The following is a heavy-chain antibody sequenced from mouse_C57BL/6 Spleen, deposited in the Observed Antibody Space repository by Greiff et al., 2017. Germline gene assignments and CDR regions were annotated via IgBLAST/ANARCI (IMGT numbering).Heavy chain of an antibody. J-gene: IGHJ2*01. V-gene: IGHV1-42*01. Sequence: VQLKQSGPELVKPGASVKISCKASGYSFTGYYMNWVKQSPEKSLEWIGEINPSTGGTTYNQKFKAKATLTVDKSSSTAYMQLKSLTSEDSAVYYCARYYGSLFDYWGQGTTLTVSS. CDR2: INPSTGGT. CDR3: ARYYGSLFDY. CDR1: GYSFTGYY. D-gene: IGHD1-1*01.